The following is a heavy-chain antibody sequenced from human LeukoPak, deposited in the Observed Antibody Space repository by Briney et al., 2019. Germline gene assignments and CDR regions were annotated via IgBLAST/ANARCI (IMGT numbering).Heavy chain of an antibody. D-gene: IGHD3-22*01. CDR3: ARFGDSSGYSFDY. V-gene: IGHV5-51*01. Sequence: GESLQISCQGSGYSFTSYWIGWVRQMPGKGLEWMGIIYPGDSDTRYSPSFQGQVTISADKSISTAYLQWSSLKASDTAMYYCARFGDSSGYSFDYWGQGTLVTVSS. J-gene: IGHJ4*02. CDR1: GYSFTSYW. CDR2: IYPGDSDT.